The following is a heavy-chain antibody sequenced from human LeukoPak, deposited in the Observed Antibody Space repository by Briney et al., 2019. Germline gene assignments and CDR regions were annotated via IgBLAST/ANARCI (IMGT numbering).Heavy chain of an antibody. CDR2: IYSGGST. CDR3: AREYYDYVWGSYRFDY. J-gene: IGHJ4*02. CDR1: WFTVSSNY. D-gene: IGHD3-16*02. Sequence: GGSLRLSCAASWFTVSSNYMSWVRQAPGKGLEWVSVIYSGGSTYYADSVKGRFTISRDNSKNTLYLQMNSLRAEDTAVYYCAREYYDYVWGSYRFDYWGQGTLVTVSS. V-gene: IGHV3-53*01.